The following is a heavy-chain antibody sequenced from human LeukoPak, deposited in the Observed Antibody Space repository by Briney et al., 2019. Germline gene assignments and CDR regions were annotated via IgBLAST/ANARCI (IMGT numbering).Heavy chain of an antibody. J-gene: IGHJ4*02. CDR2: IYYSGST. Sequence: SETLSLTCTVSGGSISSSSYYWGWIRQPPGKGLEWIGSIYYSGSTYYNPSLKSRVTIPVDTSKNQFSLKLSSVTAADTAVYYCARVSSLGYYFDYWGQGTLVTVSS. CDR3: ARVSSLGYYFDY. V-gene: IGHV4-39*07. D-gene: IGHD2-2*01. CDR1: GGSISSSSYY.